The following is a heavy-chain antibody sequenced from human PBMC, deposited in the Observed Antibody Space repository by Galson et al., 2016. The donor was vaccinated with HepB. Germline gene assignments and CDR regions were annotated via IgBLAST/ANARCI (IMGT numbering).Heavy chain of an antibody. CDR3: VRGGLGV. CDR2: ISTYNGNT. V-gene: IGHV1-18*01. CDR1: YG. J-gene: IGHJ6*02. D-gene: IGHD7-27*01. Sequence: YGISWVRQAPGQGLEWMGWISTYNGNTKYAQKLQDRLTMTTDTPTSTAYMELRSLRYDDTAVYYCVRGGLGVWGQGTTVTVSS.